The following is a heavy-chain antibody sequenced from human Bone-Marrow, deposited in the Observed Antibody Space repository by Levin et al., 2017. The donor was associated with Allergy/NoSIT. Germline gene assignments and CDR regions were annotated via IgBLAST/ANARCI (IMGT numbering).Heavy chain of an antibody. CDR3: AKDLRQGYSSGSYYFDY. CDR1: GFTFSSYA. CDR2: MSGSGVST. D-gene: IGHD5-18*01. J-gene: IGHJ4*02. Sequence: PGGSLRLSCAASGFTFSSYAMSWVRQAPGKGLEWVSAMSGSGVSTHYADSVKGRFTISRDNSKSTLYLQMNSLRAEDTAVYYCAKDLRQGYSSGSYYFDYWGQGTLVTVSS. V-gene: IGHV3-23*01.